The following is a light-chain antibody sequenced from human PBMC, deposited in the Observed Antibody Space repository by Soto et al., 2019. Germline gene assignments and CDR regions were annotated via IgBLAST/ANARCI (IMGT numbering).Light chain of an antibody. Sequence: DIQMTQSPSTLSASVGDRVTITCRASQSISCWLAWYQQKPGKAPKLLIYKTSKLESGVPSRFSGSGSGTEFSLTISSLQPDDFATYYCQQYKSFSLTVGGGTRVEVK. J-gene: IGKJ4*01. V-gene: IGKV1-5*03. CDR1: QSISCW. CDR2: KTS. CDR3: QQYKSFSLT.